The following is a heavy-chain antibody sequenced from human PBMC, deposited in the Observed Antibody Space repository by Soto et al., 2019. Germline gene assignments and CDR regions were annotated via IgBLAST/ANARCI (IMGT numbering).Heavy chain of an antibody. D-gene: IGHD4-4*01. V-gene: IGHV3-48*02. Sequence: EVQLVESGGGLVQPGGSLRLSCAASGFTFSSYSMNWVRQAPGKGLEWVSYISSSSSTIYYADSVKGRFTISRDNAKNSLYLQMNSPRDEDTAVYYCARDVPTTVMVVDYWGQGTLVTVSS. J-gene: IGHJ4*02. CDR3: ARDVPTTVMVVDY. CDR2: ISSSSSTI. CDR1: GFTFSSYS.